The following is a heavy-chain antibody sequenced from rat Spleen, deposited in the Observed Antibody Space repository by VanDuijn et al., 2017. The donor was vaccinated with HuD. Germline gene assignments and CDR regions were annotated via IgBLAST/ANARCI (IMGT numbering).Heavy chain of an antibody. J-gene: IGHJ1*01. D-gene: IGHD1-10*01. CDR1: GFTFSDYN. CDR2: ISYDGSST. V-gene: IGHV5-7*01. Sequence: EVQLVESDGGLVQPGRSLKLSCAASGFTFSDYNMAWVRQAPKKGLEWVATISYDGSSTYYRDSVKGRFTISRDNAKSTLYLQMDSRRSEDTATYYCARPSITSYWYFDFWGPGTMVTVSS. CDR3: ARPSITSYWYFDF.